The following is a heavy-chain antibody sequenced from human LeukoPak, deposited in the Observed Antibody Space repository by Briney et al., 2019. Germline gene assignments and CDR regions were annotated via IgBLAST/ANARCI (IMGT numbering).Heavy chain of an antibody. D-gene: IGHD6-13*01. V-gene: IGHV1-69*13. J-gene: IGHJ5*02. CDR2: IIPIFGTA. CDR1: GYSFTSHY. CDR3: ARDPLGAIAAAGTWFDP. Sequence: GASVKVSCKASGYSFTSHYMHWVRQAPGQGLEWMGGIIPIFGTANYAQKFQGRVTITADESTSTAYVELSSLRSEDTAVYYCARDPLGAIAAAGTWFDPWGQGTLVTVSS.